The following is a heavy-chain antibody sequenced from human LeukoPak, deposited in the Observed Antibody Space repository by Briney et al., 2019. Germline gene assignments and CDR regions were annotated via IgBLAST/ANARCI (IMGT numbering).Heavy chain of an antibody. CDR2: IIPILGIA. CDR1: GGTFSSYA. J-gene: IGHJ5*02. D-gene: IGHD2-2*02. CDR3: ARGLRAAGYCSSTSCYTLGYNWFDP. V-gene: IGHV1-69*04. Sequence: SVKVSCKASGGTFSSYAISWVRQAPGQGLEWMGRIIPILGIANYAQKFQGRVTITADKSTSTAYMELSSLRSEDTAVYYCARGLRAAGYCSSTSCYTLGYNWFDPWGQGTLVTVSS.